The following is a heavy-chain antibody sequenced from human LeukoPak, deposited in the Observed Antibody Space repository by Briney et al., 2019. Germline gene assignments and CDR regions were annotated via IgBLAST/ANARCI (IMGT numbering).Heavy chain of an antibody. CDR1: GGSFSGYY. J-gene: IGHJ4*02. V-gene: IGHV4-34*01. CDR3: VRGRDIGYCPSSSCYEAGY. Sequence: SETLSLTCAVYGGSFSGYYWSWIRQPPGKGLEWIGEINHSGSTNYNPSLKSRVTISVDTSKNQFSLKLSSVTAADTAVYYCVRGRDIGYCPSSSCYEAGYWGQGTLVTVSS. D-gene: IGHD3-22*01. CDR2: INHSGST.